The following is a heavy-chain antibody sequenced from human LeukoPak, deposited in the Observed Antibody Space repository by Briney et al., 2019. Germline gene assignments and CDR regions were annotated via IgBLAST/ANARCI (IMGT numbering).Heavy chain of an antibody. D-gene: IGHD4-17*01. J-gene: IGHJ4*02. CDR3: TTDPWHGDFNY. CDR1: GFTFSNAW. CDR2: IKSKTYGETT. V-gene: IGHV3-15*01. Sequence: GGSLRLSCAASGFTFSNAWMSWVRQAPGKGLEWVGRIKSKTYGETTDNAAPVKGRFTISRDDSENTLYLQMNSLKTEDTAVYYCTTDPWHGDFNYWGQGTLVTVSS.